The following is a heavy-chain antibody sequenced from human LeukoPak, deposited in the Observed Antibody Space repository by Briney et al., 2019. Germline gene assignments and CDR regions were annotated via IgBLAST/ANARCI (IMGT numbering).Heavy chain of an antibody. Sequence: GGSLRLSCVASGFRFSDYGMHWVRQAPGKGLEWVAFIPYDASDKYHADSVKGRFTISRDNSNNTLTLHMNSLRTEDTSIYFCAKGAWAADGPMGNNFASWGQGSLVTVSS. CDR2: IPYDASDK. D-gene: IGHD6-13*01. V-gene: IGHV3-30*02. CDR1: GFRFSDYG. CDR3: AKGAWAADGPMGNNFAS. J-gene: IGHJ4*02.